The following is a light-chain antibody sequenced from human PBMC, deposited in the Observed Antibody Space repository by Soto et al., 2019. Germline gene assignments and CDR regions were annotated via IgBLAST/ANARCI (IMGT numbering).Light chain of an antibody. V-gene: IGKV3-15*01. J-gene: IGKJ2*01. CDR3: QQYGSSPSYT. CDR1: QSVSSN. Sequence: EIVMTQSPATLSVSPGERATLSCRASQSVSSNLAWYQQKPGQAPRLLIYGASTRATGIPARFSGSGSGTEFTLTISSLQSEDFAVYYCQQYGSSPSYTFGQGTKVDIK. CDR2: GAS.